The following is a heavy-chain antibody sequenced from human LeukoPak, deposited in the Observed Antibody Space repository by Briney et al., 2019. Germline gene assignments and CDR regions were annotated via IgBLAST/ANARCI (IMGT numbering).Heavy chain of an antibody. J-gene: IGHJ3*02. V-gene: IGHV3-23*01. D-gene: IGHD4-23*01. CDR2: ISGSGANT. CDR1: GFTFSSYA. Sequence: GGSLRLSCAASGFTFSSYAMSWVRQAPGKGLEWVSSISGSGANTFYADSVKGRFTISRDNSKNTLYLQMNSLRAEDTAVYYCAGSPTVDAAFDIWGQGTMVTVSS. CDR3: AGSPTVDAAFDI.